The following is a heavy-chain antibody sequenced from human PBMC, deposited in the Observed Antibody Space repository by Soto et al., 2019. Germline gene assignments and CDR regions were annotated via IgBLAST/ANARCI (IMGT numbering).Heavy chain of an antibody. CDR2: IKSSSSKT. CDR3: ARDQSWAFDY. Sequence: GGSLRLSCAASGFIFSDYTMNWVRRAPGKGLEWISYIKSSSSKTWYADSVKGRFTISRDNAKNSLYLQMNSLRDEDTAVYYCARDQSWAFDYWGQGALVTVSS. V-gene: IGHV3-48*02. D-gene: IGHD3-10*01. J-gene: IGHJ4*02. CDR1: GFIFSDYT.